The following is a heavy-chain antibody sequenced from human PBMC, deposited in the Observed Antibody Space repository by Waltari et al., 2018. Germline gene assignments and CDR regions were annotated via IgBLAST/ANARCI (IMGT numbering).Heavy chain of an antibody. J-gene: IGHJ4*02. CDR2: ISYDGCNK. D-gene: IGHD2-15*01. V-gene: IGHV3-30-3*01. Sequence: QVQLVESGGGVVQPGRSLRLSCAASGFTFSSYAMHWVRQAPGKGLGCVAVISYDGCNKYSADSWKRRFTISSDNSKNTLYLQMNSLRAEDTAVYYCARDPSPSGGSSVAYWGQGTLVTVSS. CDR3: ARDPSPSGGSSVAY. CDR1: GFTFSSYA.